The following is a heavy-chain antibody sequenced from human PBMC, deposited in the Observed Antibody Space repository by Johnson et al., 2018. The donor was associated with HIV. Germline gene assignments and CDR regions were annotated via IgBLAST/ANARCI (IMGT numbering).Heavy chain of an antibody. J-gene: IGHJ3*02. D-gene: IGHD5-24*01. CDR2: ISYDGSNK. CDR3: ARAVEMATEGRPGRPDAFDI. Sequence: QVQLVESGGGVVQPGRSLRLSCAASGFTFRSHAMHWVRQAPGKGLEWVAVISYDGSNKYYADSVKGRFTISRDNSKNTLYLQMNSLRPEDTAVYYCARAVEMATEGRPGRPDAFDIWGQGTMVTVSS. CDR1: GFTFRSHA. V-gene: IGHV3-30*04.